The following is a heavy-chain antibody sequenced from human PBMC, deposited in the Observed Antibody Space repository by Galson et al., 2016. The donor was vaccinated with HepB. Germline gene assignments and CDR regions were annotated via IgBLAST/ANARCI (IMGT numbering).Heavy chain of an antibody. Sequence: QSGAEVKKPGESLKISCKASGYNFSKYWIGWVRQMPGKGLEWMGVIYPDDSDTRYSQSFQGQVTISADKSLSSAYLQWSTLKASDTAMYYVARRSWERGGGFDPWGQGTLVTVSS. D-gene: IGHD1-26*01. V-gene: IGHV5-51*03. J-gene: IGHJ5*02. CDR1: GYNFSKYW. CDR3: ARRSWERGGGFDP. CDR2: IYPDDSDT.